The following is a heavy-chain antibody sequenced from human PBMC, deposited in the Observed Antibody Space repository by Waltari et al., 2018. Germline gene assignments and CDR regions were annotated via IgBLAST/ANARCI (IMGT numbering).Heavy chain of an antibody. CDR3: AKDQLADSSDPSGY. J-gene: IGHJ4*02. CDR2: ISGSGGST. CDR1: GFTFSSYA. D-gene: IGHD6-19*01. Sequence: EVQLLESGGGLVQPGGSLRLSCAASGFTFSSYAMSWVRQAPGKGLEWVSAISGSGGSTYSAASVKGRFTISRDNSKNTLYLQMNSLRAEDTAVYYCAKDQLADSSDPSGYWGQGTLVTVSS. V-gene: IGHV3-23*01.